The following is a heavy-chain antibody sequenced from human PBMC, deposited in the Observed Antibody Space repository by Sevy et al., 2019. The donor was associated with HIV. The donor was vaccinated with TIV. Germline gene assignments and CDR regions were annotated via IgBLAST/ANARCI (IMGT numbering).Heavy chain of an antibody. J-gene: IGHJ4*02. Sequence: SETLSLTCSVSGGSISSYFWTWVRQSPGKGLEWIGNIYFTGNTDYSPSPKSRVTLSLATSKSQFSLTLKSVTAADTAIYFCARDSTTRPRVLDYWGQGTLVTVSS. CDR2: IYFTGNT. CDR3: ARDSTTRPRVLDY. CDR1: GGSISSYF. D-gene: IGHD1-1*01. V-gene: IGHV4-59*01.